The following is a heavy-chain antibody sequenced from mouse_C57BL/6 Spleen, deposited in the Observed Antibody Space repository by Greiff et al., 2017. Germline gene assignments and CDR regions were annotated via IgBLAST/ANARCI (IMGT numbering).Heavy chain of an antibody. CDR2: ISDGGSYT. Sequence: EVKLVESGGGLVKPGGSLKLSCAASGFTFSSYAMSWVRQTPGKRLEWVATISDGGSYTYYPDNVKGRFTISRDNAKNNLYLQMSHLKSEDTAMYYCARDYYGSSYLYWYFDVWGTGTTVTVSS. V-gene: IGHV5-4*01. J-gene: IGHJ1*03. D-gene: IGHD1-1*01. CDR1: GFTFSSYA. CDR3: ARDYYGSSYLYWYFDV.